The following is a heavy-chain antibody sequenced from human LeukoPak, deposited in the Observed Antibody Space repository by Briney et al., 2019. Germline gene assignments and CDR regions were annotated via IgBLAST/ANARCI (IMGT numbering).Heavy chain of an antibody. D-gene: IGHD6-13*01. CDR3: ARGLSSHDFDY. CDR1: GGSISSSSYY. J-gene: IGHJ4*02. V-gene: IGHV4-39*07. CDR2: IYYSGST. Sequence: PSETLSLTCTVSGGSISSSSYYWGWIRQPPGKGLEWIGSIYYSGSTYYNPSLKSRVTISVDTSKNQFSLKLSSVTAADTAVYYCARGLSSHDFDYWGQGTLVTVSS.